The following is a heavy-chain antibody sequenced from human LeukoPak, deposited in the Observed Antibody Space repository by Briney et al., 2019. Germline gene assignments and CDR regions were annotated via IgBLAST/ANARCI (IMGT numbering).Heavy chain of an antibody. Sequence: GGSLRLSCAASGFTFSSYWTSWVRQAPGKGLEWVANIKQDGSEKYYVDSVKGRFTISRDNAKNSLYLQMNSLRAEDTAVYYCASRGGGYYGSGSYYNVGPYYFDYWGQGTLVTVSS. D-gene: IGHD3-10*01. V-gene: IGHV3-7*01. CDR3: ASRGGGYYGSGSYYNVGPYYFDY. CDR1: GFTFSSYW. CDR2: IKQDGSEK. J-gene: IGHJ4*02.